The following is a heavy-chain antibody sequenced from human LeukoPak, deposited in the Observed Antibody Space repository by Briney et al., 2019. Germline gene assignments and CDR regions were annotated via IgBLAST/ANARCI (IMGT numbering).Heavy chain of an antibody. D-gene: IGHD1-26*01. CDR1: GGSISSYY. Sequence: SETLSLTCIVSGGSISSYYWSWIRQPPGKGLEWIGYIYYSGSTNYNPSLKSRVTISVDTSKNQFSLKLSSVTAADTAVYYCASWDGYYFDYWGQGTLVTVSS. V-gene: IGHV4-59*01. CDR3: ASWDGYYFDY. J-gene: IGHJ4*02. CDR2: IYYSGST.